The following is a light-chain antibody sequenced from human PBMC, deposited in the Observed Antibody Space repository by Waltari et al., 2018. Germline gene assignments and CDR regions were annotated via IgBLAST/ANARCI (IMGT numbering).Light chain of an antibody. V-gene: IGKV3-11*01. Sequence: EIVLIQSPATLSLSPGERATLSCRASQSVSSKLAWYQQKPGQAPRLLIYDASNRATDIAARFSGSGSGTDFTLTISSLEPEDFAVYYCQHRNNWPLTFGGGTKVEIK. CDR3: QHRNNWPLT. CDR1: QSVSSK. J-gene: IGKJ4*01. CDR2: DAS.